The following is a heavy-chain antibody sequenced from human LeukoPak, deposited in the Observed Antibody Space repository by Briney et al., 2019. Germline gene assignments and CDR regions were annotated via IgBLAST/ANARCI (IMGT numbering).Heavy chain of an antibody. J-gene: IGHJ4*02. CDR3: ARQETEWLVRDFDY. V-gene: IGHV3-21*01. Sequence: GGSLRLSCAASGFTFSSYSMNRVRQAPGKGLEWVSSISSSSSYIYYADSVKGRFTISRDNAKNSLYLQMNSLRAEDTAVYYCARQETEWLVRDFDYWGQGTLVTVSS. D-gene: IGHD6-19*01. CDR2: ISSSSSYI. CDR1: GFTFSSYS.